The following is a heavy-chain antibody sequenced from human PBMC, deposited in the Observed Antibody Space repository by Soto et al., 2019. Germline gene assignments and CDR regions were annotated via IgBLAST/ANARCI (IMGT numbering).Heavy chain of an antibody. CDR3: ARDRIAGSGSCDN. V-gene: IGHV3-74*01. CDR2: IKTDGSSP. CDR1: GFTFNNYW. D-gene: IGHD3-10*01. J-gene: IGHJ4*02. Sequence: EVLLVESGGGLVHPVGSLRLSCVASGFTFNNYWMHWVRQVPGKGLVWVSRIKTDGSSPNYADSVEGRFTISSDNAKNTLYLQMNSLRAEDTAVYYCARDRIAGSGSCDNWGQGTLVTVSS.